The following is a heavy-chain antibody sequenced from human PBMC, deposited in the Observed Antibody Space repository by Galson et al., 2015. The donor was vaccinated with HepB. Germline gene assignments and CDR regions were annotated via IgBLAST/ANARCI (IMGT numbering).Heavy chain of an antibody. D-gene: IGHD4-17*01. J-gene: IGHJ6*03. CDR1: GGSFSGFF. CDR3: ARGDSGDSYYMDV. CDR2: INHSGIT. Sequence: LSLTCAVYGGSFSGFFWAWIRQPPGKGLEWIGEINHSGITNYNPSLKSRVTISVDTSKNQFSLKLNSVTAADTAVYFCARGDSGDSYYMDVWGKGTTVTVSS. V-gene: IGHV4-34*01.